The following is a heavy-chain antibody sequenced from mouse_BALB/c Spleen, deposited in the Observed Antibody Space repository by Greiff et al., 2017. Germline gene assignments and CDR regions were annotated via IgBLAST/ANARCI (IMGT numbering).Heavy chain of an antibody. CDR1: GYSITSDYA. J-gene: IGHJ4*01. CDR3: ARSGAPYYAMDY. CDR2: ISYSGST. D-gene: IGHD3-1*01. V-gene: IGHV3-2*02. Sequence: EVKLVESGPGLVKPSQSLSLTCTVTGYSITSDYAWNWIRQFPGNKLEWMGYISYSGSTSYNPSLKSRISITRDTSKNQFFLQLNSVTTEDTATYYCARSGAPYYAMDYWGQGTSVTVSS.